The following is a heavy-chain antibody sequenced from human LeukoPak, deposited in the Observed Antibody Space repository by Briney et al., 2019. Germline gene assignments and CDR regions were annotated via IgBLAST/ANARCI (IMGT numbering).Heavy chain of an antibody. D-gene: IGHD6-13*01. CDR2: ITTSGRYK. Sequence: PGGSLRLSCAASGFTFSSHSMNWVRQAPGKGLEWVSSITTSGRYKFYADSVKGRFTISRDNTKNSLFLQMNSLRAEGTAVYYCAREYSSHQDFDYWGQGTLVTVSS. J-gene: IGHJ4*02. CDR1: GFTFSSHS. CDR3: AREYSSHQDFDY. V-gene: IGHV3-21*01.